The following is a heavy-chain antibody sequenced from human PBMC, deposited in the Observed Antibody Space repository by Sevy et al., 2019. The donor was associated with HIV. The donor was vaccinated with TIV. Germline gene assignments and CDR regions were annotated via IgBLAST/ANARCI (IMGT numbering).Heavy chain of an antibody. V-gene: IGHV3-7*01. J-gene: IGHJ3*02. CDR1: GFSLNNHY. Sequence: GGSLRLSCAASGFSLNNHYISWVRQAPGKGLEWVANIKQGGNEQFYLESAKGRFTISRDNAKNSVYLQMDSLRAEDTAVYYCVREAVIYDYDGRDFDDAFDIWGHGTMVTVSS. CDR3: VREAVIYDYDGRDFDDAFDI. D-gene: IGHD3-22*01. CDR2: IKQGGNEQ.